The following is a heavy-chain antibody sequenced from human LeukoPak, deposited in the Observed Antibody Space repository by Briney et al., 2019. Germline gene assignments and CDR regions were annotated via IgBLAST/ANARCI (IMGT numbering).Heavy chain of an antibody. CDR1: GGSISSHY. CDR2: IFYSGST. V-gene: IGHV4-59*08. Sequence: SETLSLTCTVSGGSISSHYWSWIRQPPGKGLEWIGYIFYSGSTNYNPSLKSRVTISVDTSKNEFSLKLSAVTAADTAVYYCARGPPYAPGVLGVWGKGTTVTISS. CDR3: ARGPPYAPGVLGV. J-gene: IGHJ6*04. D-gene: IGHD7-27*01.